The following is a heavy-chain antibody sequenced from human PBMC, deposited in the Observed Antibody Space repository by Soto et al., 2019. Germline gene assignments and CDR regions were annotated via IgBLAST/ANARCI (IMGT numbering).Heavy chain of an antibody. CDR1: GFTFSSYG. D-gene: IGHD3-10*01. Sequence: QVQLVESGGGVVQPGRSLRLSCAASGFTFSSYGMHWVRQAPGKGLEWVAVISYDGSNKYYADSVKGRFTISRDNSKNTLYLQMNNLRAEDTAVYYCAKGKADYYGSGSPMDVWGQGTTVTVSS. V-gene: IGHV3-30*18. J-gene: IGHJ6*01. CDR2: ISYDGSNK. CDR3: AKGKADYYGSGSPMDV.